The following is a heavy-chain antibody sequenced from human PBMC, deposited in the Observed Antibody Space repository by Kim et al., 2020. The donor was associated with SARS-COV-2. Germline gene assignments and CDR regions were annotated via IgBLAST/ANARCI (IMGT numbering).Heavy chain of an antibody. V-gene: IGHV3-21*01. CDR1: GFTFSSYS. Sequence: GGSLRLSCAASGFTFSSYSMNWVRQAPGKGLEWVSSISSSSSYIYYADSVKGRFTISRDNAKNSLYLQMNSLRAEDTAVYYCARDYYGSGSYYSDAFDIWGQGTMVTVSS. J-gene: IGHJ3*02. D-gene: IGHD3-10*01. CDR2: ISSSSSYI. CDR3: ARDYYGSGSYYSDAFDI.